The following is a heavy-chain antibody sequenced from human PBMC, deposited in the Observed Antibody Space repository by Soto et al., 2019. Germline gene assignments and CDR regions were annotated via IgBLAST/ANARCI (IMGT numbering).Heavy chain of an antibody. CDR1: AFVFNASV. CDR2: ISTTGSYI. Sequence: EVQLVESGGGLVKSGGSLRLSCAGSAFVFNASVMNWVRQAPGNGLEWVASISTTGSYIHYAESLRGRFAIYRDNAKNSVYLQLDNLGVEYTAMYYCATDLRLVPGALNIWGQGTKVTVSS. D-gene: IGHD6-19*01. J-gene: IGHJ3*02. CDR3: ATDLRLVPGALNI. V-gene: IGHV3-21*01.